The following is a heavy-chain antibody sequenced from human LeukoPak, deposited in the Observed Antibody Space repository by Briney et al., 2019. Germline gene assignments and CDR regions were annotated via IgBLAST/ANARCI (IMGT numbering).Heavy chain of an antibody. V-gene: IGHV4-59*08. CDR2: IFNSGST. D-gene: IGHD1-7*01. Sequence: PSETLSLTWSVSGGPISIYLWSWIRQPPGKGLESIGCIFNSGSTNYNPSLKSRVTISVDTSKNHFSLELTSVTTADTAVYYCAKSPNRSNSNYNIDALDMWGQGTLVTVSS. J-gene: IGHJ3*02. CDR1: GGPISIYL. CDR3: AKSPNRSNSNYNIDALDM.